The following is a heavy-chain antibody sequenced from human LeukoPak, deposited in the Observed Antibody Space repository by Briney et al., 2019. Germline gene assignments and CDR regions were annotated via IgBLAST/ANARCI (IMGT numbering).Heavy chain of an antibody. J-gene: IGHJ4*02. D-gene: IGHD3-10*01. Sequence: SETLSLTCTVSGGSISSYYWSWIRQPPGKGLEWIGYIYYSGSTNYNPSLKSRDTISVDTSKNQFSLKLSSVTAADTAVYYCALETNYYGSGSHFDYWGQGTLVTVSS. V-gene: IGHV4-59*01. CDR2: IYYSGST. CDR1: GGSISSYY. CDR3: ALETNYYGSGSHFDY.